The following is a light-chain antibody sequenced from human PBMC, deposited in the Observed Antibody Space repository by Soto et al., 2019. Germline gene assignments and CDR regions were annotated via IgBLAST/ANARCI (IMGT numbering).Light chain of an antibody. J-gene: IGKJ2*01. CDR1: QSVLYRSNNKNY. Sequence: DIVMTQFPDSLAVSLGERATINCKSSQSVLYRSNNKNYLAWYQQKPGQPPKLLIYWASTRESGVPARFSGSGSGTDFTLTVSILQAEDGAVYYCQQYYGFPPYTFGQGTKLEIK. V-gene: IGKV4-1*01. CDR3: QQYYGFPPYT. CDR2: WAS.